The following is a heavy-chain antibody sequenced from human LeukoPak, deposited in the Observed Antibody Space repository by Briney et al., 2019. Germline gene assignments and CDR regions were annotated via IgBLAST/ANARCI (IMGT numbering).Heavy chain of an antibody. CDR2: IYYSGST. D-gene: IGHD5-12*01. CDR1: GGSISSSSYY. Sequence: SETLSLTCTVSGGSISSSSYYWGWIRQPPGKGLEWIGSIYYSGSTYYNPSLQSRVTISVDTSKNQFSLNLKSVTAADTAVYYCGRKSGVVATIDIWGQGTMVTVSS. V-gene: IGHV4-39*01. CDR3: GRKSGVVATIDI. J-gene: IGHJ3*02.